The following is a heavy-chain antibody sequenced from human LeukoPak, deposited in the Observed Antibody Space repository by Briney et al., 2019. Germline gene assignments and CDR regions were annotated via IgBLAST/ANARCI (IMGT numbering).Heavy chain of an antibody. CDR2: ISGSGGST. J-gene: IGHJ4*02. CDR3: AKDLRYDFWS. D-gene: IGHD3-3*01. Sequence: GGSLRLSCAASGFTFSNAWMSWVRQAPGKGLEWVSAISGSGGSTYYADSVKGRFTISRDNSKNTLYLQMNSLRAEDTAVYYCAKDLRYDFWSWGQGTLVTVSS. V-gene: IGHV3-23*01. CDR1: GFTFSNAW.